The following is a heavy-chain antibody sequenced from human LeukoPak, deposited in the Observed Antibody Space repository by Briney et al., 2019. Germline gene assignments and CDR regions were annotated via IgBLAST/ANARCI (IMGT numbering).Heavy chain of an antibody. Sequence: PSETLSLTCAVYGGSFSGYYWSWIRQPPGKGLEWIGEINHSGSTNYNPSLKSRVTISVDTSKSQFSLKLSSVTAADTAVYYCARGGARDSSGYYYGFSYWGQGTLVTVSS. CDR2: INHSGST. CDR3: ARGGARDSSGYYYGFSY. J-gene: IGHJ4*02. D-gene: IGHD3-22*01. V-gene: IGHV4-34*01. CDR1: GGSFSGYY.